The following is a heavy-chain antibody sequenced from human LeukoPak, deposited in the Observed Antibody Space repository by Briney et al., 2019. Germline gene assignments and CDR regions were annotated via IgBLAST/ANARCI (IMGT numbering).Heavy chain of an antibody. CDR1: GFTFSSYA. CDR3: AKTSGGNY. CDR2: ISSGGGGT. Sequence: PGGSLRLSCAASGFTFSSYAMSWVRQAPGKGLEWVSAISSGGGGTYYADSVKGRFTISRDNSMNTLYLQMDSLRAEDTALYYCAKTSGGNYWGQGTLVTVSS. J-gene: IGHJ4*02. V-gene: IGHV3-23*01. D-gene: IGHD2-15*01.